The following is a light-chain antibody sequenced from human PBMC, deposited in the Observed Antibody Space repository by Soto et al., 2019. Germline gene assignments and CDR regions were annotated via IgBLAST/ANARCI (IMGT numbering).Light chain of an antibody. J-gene: IGLJ2*01. Sequence: QLVLTQPASVSGSPGQSITISCTGTSSDVGAYNYVSWYQQHPGKAPKLIIYDISNRPSGVSNRFSGSKSGNTASLTISGLQAADEADYYCSSYTSSTTGVFGGGTKLTVL. V-gene: IGLV2-14*03. CDR1: SSDVGAYNY. CDR2: DIS. CDR3: SSYTSSTTGV.